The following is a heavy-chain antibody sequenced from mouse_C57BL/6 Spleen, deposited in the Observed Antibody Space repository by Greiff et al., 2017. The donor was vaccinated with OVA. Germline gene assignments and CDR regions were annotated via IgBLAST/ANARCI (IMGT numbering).Heavy chain of an antibody. V-gene: IGHV1-81*01. D-gene: IGHD1-1*01. CDR2: IYPRSGNT. CDR3: ATSITTVGGFAY. CDR1: GYTFTSYG. Sequence: QVQLQQSGAELVRPGASVKLSCKASGYTFTSYGISWVKQRTGQGLEWIGEIYPRSGNTYYNEKFKGKATLTADKSSSTAYMGLRSLTSEDSAVDFCATSITTVGGFAYWGQGTLVTVSA. J-gene: IGHJ3*01.